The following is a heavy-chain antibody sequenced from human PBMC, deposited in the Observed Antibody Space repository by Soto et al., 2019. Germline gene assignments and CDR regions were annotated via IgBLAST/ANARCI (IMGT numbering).Heavy chain of an antibody. CDR1: GGSISSYY. D-gene: IGHD6-19*01. CDR2: IYYSGST. V-gene: IGHV4-59*01. J-gene: IGHJ4*02. CDR3: AREYSSGWYQGIDY. Sequence: TXXTLSLPCTVSGGSISSYYWRWILQPPGKGLEWIGYIYYSGSTNYNPSLKSRVTISVDTSKNQFSLKLSSVTDADTAVYYCAREYSSGWYQGIDYWGQGTLVTVSS.